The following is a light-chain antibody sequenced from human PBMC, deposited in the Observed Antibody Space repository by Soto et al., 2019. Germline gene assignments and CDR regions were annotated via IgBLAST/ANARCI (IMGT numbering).Light chain of an antibody. V-gene: IGKV3-20*01. Sequence: EIVLTQSPGTLSLSPGERATLTCRASQSVSSKYLVWYQQKPGQAPRLLIYGASSRATGIPDRFSDSGSGTDFTLTISRLEPEDFAVYYCQQYFSSPITFGQGTRLEIK. CDR1: QSVSSKY. J-gene: IGKJ5*01. CDR2: GAS. CDR3: QQYFSSPIT.